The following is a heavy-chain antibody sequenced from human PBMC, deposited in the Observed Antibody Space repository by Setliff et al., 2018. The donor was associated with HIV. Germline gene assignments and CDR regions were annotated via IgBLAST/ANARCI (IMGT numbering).Heavy chain of an antibody. Sequence: ASVTVSCKASGYTFTSYGISWVRQAPGQGLAWMGWISAYNGNTNYAQKLQGRVTMTTHTSTSTAYMELRSLSSDDTAVYYCARVSYDSSGYYFNQVGNSYYYDMDVWGKGTTVTVSS. J-gene: IGHJ6*03. CDR1: GYTFTSYG. CDR2: ISAYNGNT. V-gene: IGHV1-18*01. D-gene: IGHD3-22*01. CDR3: ARVSYDSSGYYFNQVGNSYYYDMDV.